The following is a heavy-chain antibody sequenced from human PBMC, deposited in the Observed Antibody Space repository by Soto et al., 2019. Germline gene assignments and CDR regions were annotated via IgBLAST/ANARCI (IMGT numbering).Heavy chain of an antibody. J-gene: IGHJ5*02. CDR2: IYYSGST. V-gene: IGHV4-59*08. CDR3: ARTYSSSSIGGLWFDP. D-gene: IGHD6-6*01. CDR1: GGSISSYY. Sequence: SETLSLTCTVSGGSISSYYWSWIRQPPGKGLEWIGYIYYSGSTNYNPSLKSRVTISVDTSKNHFSLKLSSVTAADTAGYYCARTYSSSSIGGLWFDPWGQGTRVTVSS.